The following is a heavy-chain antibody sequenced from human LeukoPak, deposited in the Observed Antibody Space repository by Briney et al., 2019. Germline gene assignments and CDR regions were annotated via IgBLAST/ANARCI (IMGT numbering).Heavy chain of an antibody. V-gene: IGHV3-21*03. CDR3: TRDEEWFGSTALDV. J-gene: IGHJ6*04. D-gene: IGHD3-10*01. CDR2: VSNSGDYI. Sequence: PGGSLRLSCAASGFTFSSYAMSWVRQAPGKGLEWVSSVSNSGDYIHYADSVKGRFTISRDNSKNSLYLQMNSLRAEDTAVYYCTRDEEWFGSTALDVWGKGTTVTISS. CDR1: GFTFSSYA.